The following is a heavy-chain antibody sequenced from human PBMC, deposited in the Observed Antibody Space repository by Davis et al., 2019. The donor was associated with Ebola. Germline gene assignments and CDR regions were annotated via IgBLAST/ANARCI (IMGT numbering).Heavy chain of an antibody. J-gene: IGHJ3*02. V-gene: IGHV3-7*03. D-gene: IGHD1-26*01. CDR3: AKDTSNIWFDI. CDR2: IYRDGSEK. Sequence: PGGSLRLSCAASGFTFGSFWMSWVRQAPGQGLEWVANIYRDGSEKYYVDSVKGRFTVSRDNTKNSLYLQMNDLRVYDTAIYYCAKDTSNIWFDIWGQGTMVTVSS. CDR1: GFTFGSFW.